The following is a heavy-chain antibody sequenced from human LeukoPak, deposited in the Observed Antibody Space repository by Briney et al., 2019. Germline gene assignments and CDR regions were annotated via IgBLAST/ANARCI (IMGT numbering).Heavy chain of an antibody. Sequence: GGSLRLSCAASGFTFSSYWMSWVRQAPGKGLEWVANIKQDGSEKYYVDSVKGRFTISRDSAKNSLYLQMDSLRAEDTAVYYCAVIFYGDYDYWGQGTLVTVSS. J-gene: IGHJ4*02. D-gene: IGHD4-17*01. CDR2: IKQDGSEK. V-gene: IGHV3-7*01. CDR1: GFTFSSYW. CDR3: AVIFYGDYDY.